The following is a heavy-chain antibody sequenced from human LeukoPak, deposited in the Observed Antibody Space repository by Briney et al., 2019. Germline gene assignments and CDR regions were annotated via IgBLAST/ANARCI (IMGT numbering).Heavy chain of an antibody. CDR1: GFTFSSYA. CDR3: ARGRWLQIFDY. J-gene: IGHJ4*02. Sequence: PGGSLRLSCAASGFTFSSYAMHWVRQAPGKGLEWVAVISYDGSNKYYADSVKGRFTISRDNSKNTLYLQMNSLRAEDTAVYYCARGRWLQIFDYWGQGTLVTVSS. D-gene: IGHD5-24*01. CDR2: ISYDGSNK. V-gene: IGHV3-30-3*01.